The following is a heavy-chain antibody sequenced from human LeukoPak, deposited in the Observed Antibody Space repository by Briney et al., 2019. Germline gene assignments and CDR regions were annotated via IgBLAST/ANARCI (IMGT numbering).Heavy chain of an antibody. CDR3: ARGALRDFDY. CDR2: IYYSWSN. D-gene: IGHD4/OR15-4a*01. CDR1: GGSISSYY. Sequence: SETLSLTCTVSGGSISSYYWSWIRQPPGKGLECIGYIYYSWSNNYNPSLKSRVTISVDTSKNQFSLKLSSVTAADTAVYYCARGALRDFDYWGQGTLVTVSS. J-gene: IGHJ4*02. V-gene: IGHV4-59*08.